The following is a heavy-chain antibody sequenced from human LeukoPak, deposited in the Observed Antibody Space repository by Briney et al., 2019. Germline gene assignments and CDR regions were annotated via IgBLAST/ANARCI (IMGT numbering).Heavy chain of an antibody. D-gene: IGHD3-10*01. CDR2: ISAYNGNT. J-gene: IGHJ3*02. V-gene: IGHV1-18*01. CDR3: ARERDVRGGAFDI. CDR1: GYTFTSYG. Sequence: ASVKVSCKASGYTFTSYGISWVRQAPGQGLEWMGWISAYNGNTNYAQKLQGRVTMTTDTSASTAYMELSSLRSEDTAVYYCARERDVRGGAFDIWGQGTMVTVSS.